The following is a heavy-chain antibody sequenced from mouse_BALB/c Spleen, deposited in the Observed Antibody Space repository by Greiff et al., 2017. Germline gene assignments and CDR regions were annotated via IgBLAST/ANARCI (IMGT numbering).Heavy chain of an antibody. V-gene: IGHV14-3*02. CDR1: GFNIKDTY. CDR3: ARWYDYLYYFDY. D-gene: IGHD2-4*01. Sequence: EVQLQQSGAELVKPGASVKLSCTASGFNIKDTYMHWVKQRPEQGLEWIGRIDPANGNTKYDPKFQGKATITADTSSNTAYLQLSSLTSEDTAVYYCARWYDYLYYFDYWGQGTTLTVSS. CDR2: IDPANGNT. J-gene: IGHJ2*01.